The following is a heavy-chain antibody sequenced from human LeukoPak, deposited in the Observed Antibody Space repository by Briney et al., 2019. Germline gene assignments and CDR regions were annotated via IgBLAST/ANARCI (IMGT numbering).Heavy chain of an antibody. V-gene: IGHV3-11*01. D-gene: IGHD4-11*01. CDR2: ISSSGSTI. J-gene: IGHJ4*02. Sequence: GGSLRLSCAASGFTFSDYYMSWIRQAPGKGLEWVSYISSSGSTIYYANSVKGRFTISRDNAKNSLYLQMNSLRAEDTAVYYCARVSYSNYFDYWGQGTLVTVSS. CDR3: ARVSYSNYFDY. CDR1: GFTFSDYY.